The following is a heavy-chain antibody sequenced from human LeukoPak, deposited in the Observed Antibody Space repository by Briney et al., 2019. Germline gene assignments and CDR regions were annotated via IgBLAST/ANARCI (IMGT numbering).Heavy chain of an antibody. CDR1: GGSFSGYY. J-gene: IGHJ4*02. CDR2: INHSGST. CDR3: ARGVDSYGLDY. D-gene: IGHD5-18*01. Sequence: SETLSLTCAVYGGSFSGYYWSWIRQPPGKGLEWIGEINHSGSTNYNPSLKSRVTISVDTSKNQFSLKLSSVTAADTAVYYCARGVDSYGLDYWGQGTLVTVSS. V-gene: IGHV4-34*01.